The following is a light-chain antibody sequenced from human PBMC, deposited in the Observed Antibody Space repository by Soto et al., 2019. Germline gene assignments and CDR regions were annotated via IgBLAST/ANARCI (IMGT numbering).Light chain of an antibody. CDR2: DAS. Sequence: EIVLTQSPATLSLSPGERATLSCRASQSVSSYLAWYQQKPGQAPRLLIYDASNRATGIPARFSGSGSGTDFTLTISSLQAEDVATYYCQKYNSAPLTFGGGTKVDI. CDR1: QSVSSY. J-gene: IGKJ4*01. CDR3: QKYNSAPLT. V-gene: IGKV3-11*01.